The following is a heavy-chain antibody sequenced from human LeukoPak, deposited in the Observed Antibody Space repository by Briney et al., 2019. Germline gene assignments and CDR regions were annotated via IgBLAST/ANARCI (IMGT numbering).Heavy chain of an antibody. D-gene: IGHD3-9*01. J-gene: IGHJ6*02. CDR3: ANGRNFDWLLYLPGMDV. V-gene: IGHV1-24*01. CDR2: FDPEDGET. Sequence: ASVKVSCKVSGYTLTELSMHWVRQAPGKGLEWMGGFDPEDGETIYAQKFQGRVTMTEDTSTDTAYMELSSLRSEDTAVYYCANGRNFDWLLYLPGMDVWGQGTTVTVSS. CDR1: GYTLTELS.